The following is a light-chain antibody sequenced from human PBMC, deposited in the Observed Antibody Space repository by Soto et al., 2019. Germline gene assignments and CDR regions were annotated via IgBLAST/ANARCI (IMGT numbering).Light chain of an antibody. J-gene: IGLJ2*01. CDR2: EVT. V-gene: IGLV2-14*01. CDR1: SSDVGGYNY. CDR3: TSYTSSGTVV. Sequence: QSALTQPASVSGSPGQSITISCTGTSSDVGGYNYVSWYHQHPGKAPKLMIYEVTDRPSGVSRRFSGSKSANTASLTISGLQAEDEADYYCTSYTSSGTVVFGGGTKLTVL.